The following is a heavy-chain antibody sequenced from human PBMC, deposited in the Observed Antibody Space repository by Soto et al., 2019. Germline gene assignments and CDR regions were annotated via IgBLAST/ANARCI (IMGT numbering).Heavy chain of an antibody. V-gene: IGHV3-53*01. CDR3: ARDEGRQKGAFDL. Sequence: EVQLVESGGALIQPGGSLRLSCAASGFIVSRNYMSWVRQAPGKGLEWVPIIYTDGSTHYADSVKGRFTISRDNFKNTLYLQMNSLRVEDTAVYYCARDEGRQKGAFDLWGKGTMVTVSS. J-gene: IGHJ3*01. CDR1: GFIVSRNY. CDR2: IYTDGST. D-gene: IGHD6-25*01.